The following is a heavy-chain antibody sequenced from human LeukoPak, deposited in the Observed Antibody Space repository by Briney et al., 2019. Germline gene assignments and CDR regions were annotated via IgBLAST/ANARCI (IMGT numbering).Heavy chain of an antibody. CDR2: IRYDGSNK. D-gene: IGHD3-9*01. V-gene: IGHV3-30*02. CDR1: GFTFSSYG. J-gene: IGHJ4*02. Sequence: GGSLRLSCAASGFTFSSYGMHWVRQAPGKGLEWVAFIRYDGSNKYYADSVKGRFTISRDNSKNTLYLQMNSLRAEDTAVYYCAKVGEVRYFDWLSPFDYWGQGTLVTVSS. CDR3: AKVGEVRYFDWLSPFDY.